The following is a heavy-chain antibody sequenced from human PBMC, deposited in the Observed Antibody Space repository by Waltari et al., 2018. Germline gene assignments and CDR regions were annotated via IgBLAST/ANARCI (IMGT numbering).Heavy chain of an antibody. CDR1: GGSIRTNSHC. J-gene: IGHJ3*01. D-gene: IGHD5-12*01. CDR2: ISYTGAT. Sequence: QLQLQESGPGLVKPSETLSPSCSVSGGSIRTNSHCWGWIRQPPGQGLQWIGTISYTGATYYIPSLKSRVTLSRDTSKNQLSLKLGSVTAADTAMYYCATYIGASVGTAAFDVWGQGTMVTVS. CDR3: ATYIGASVGTAAFDV. V-gene: IGHV4-39*01.